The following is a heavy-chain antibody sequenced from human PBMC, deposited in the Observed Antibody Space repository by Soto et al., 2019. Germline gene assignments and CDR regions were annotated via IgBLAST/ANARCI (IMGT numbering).Heavy chain of an antibody. J-gene: IGHJ4*02. CDR3: AKGSVVVAAKIDS. Sequence: EVQLLESGGALVQPGVSLSLSCAASGFTYNNYAMGWVRQAPGKGLEWVSAISSSGYSAYYADSVKGRFTISRDNSRNTMFMRLSELGAEDAAVYYCAKGSVVVAAKIDSRGQGAQVTVAS. CDR1: GFTYNNYA. CDR2: ISSSGYSA. V-gene: IGHV3-23*01. D-gene: IGHD2-21*02.